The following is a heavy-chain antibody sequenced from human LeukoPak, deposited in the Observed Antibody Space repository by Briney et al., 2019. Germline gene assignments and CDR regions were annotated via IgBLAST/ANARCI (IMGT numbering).Heavy chain of an antibody. Sequence: GGSLRLSCAASGFTFSSYSMNWVRQAPGKGLEWVSSISSSSSYIYYADSVKGRFTISRDNSKNTLYLQMNSLRAEDTAVYYCATPLGIAAAEPFDYWGQGTLVTVSS. CDR3: ATPLGIAAAEPFDY. CDR1: GFTFSSYS. D-gene: IGHD6-13*01. CDR2: ISSSSSYI. V-gene: IGHV3-21*01. J-gene: IGHJ4*02.